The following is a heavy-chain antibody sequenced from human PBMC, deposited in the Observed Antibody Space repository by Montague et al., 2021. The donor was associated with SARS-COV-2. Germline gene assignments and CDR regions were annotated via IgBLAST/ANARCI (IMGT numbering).Heavy chain of an antibody. Sequence: SETLSLTCTVSGGSISSSNYYWGWVRQPPGKGLEWIGSISYRGDPYYNPSLKSRLTISVDTSQNQFPLKLSSVTAADTAVYYCAKPLATGNYYYWGQGTLVTVSS. V-gene: IGHV4-39*01. J-gene: IGHJ4*02. CDR1: GGSISSSNYY. CDR3: AKPLATGNYYY. D-gene: IGHD1-1*01. CDR2: ISYRGDP.